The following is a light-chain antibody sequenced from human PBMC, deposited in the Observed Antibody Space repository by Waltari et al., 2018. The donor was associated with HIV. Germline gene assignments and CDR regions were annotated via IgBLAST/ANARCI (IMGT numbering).Light chain of an antibody. CDR1: SSDVGVYNF. Sequence: QSALTQPRSVSGSPGQSVTISCTGTSSDVGVYNFVSWYQQHPGKAPKLMIYDGSKRPAGVPDRFSCSKSGNTASLTISGLQAEDEADYYCCSYAGSYPVVFGGGTKLTVL. J-gene: IGLJ2*01. V-gene: IGLV2-11*01. CDR2: DGS. CDR3: CSYAGSYPVV.